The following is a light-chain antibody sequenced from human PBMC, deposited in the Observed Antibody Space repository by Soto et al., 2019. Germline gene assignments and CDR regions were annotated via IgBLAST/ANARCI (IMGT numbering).Light chain of an antibody. CDR3: ASYTSSSTRV. J-gene: IGLJ1*01. V-gene: IGLV2-14*01. CDR2: DVS. CDR1: SSDVGGYNY. Sequence: QSALTQPASAAGSPGQSITISCTGTSSDVGGYNYVSWYQQHPGKAPKLMIYDVSKRPSGVSNRCSGSKSGNTASLTISGLQAEDEADYYCASYTSSSTRVFGTGTKLTVL.